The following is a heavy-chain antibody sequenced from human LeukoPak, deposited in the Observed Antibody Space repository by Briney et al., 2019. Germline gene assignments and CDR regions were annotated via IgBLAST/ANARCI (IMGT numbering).Heavy chain of an antibody. CDR2: IYYSGST. J-gene: IGHJ4*02. Sequence: SETLSLTCTVSGGSISSGGYYWRWIRQHPGKGLEWIGYIYYSGSTYYNPSLKSRVTISVDTSKNQFSLKLSSVTAADTAVYYCATHPKRGYSYGYEGGRFDYWGQGTLVTVSS. V-gene: IGHV4-31*03. CDR3: ATHPKRGYSYGYEGGRFDY. D-gene: IGHD5-18*01. CDR1: GGSISSGGYY.